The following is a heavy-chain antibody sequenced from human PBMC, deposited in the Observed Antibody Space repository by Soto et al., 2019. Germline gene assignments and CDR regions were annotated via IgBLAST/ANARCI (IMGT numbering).Heavy chain of an antibody. V-gene: IGHV3-23*01. CDR2: ISGSGGST. CDR1: GCTFSSYA. J-gene: IGHJ3*02. CDR3: AKHNIVGATTAAFDI. D-gene: IGHD1-26*01. Sequence: GSLRLSRAASGCTFSSYAMSWVRQAPGKGLEWVSAISGSGGSTYYADSVKGRFTISRDNSKNTLYLQMNSLRAEDTAVYYCAKHNIVGATTAAFDIWGQGTMVTVSS.